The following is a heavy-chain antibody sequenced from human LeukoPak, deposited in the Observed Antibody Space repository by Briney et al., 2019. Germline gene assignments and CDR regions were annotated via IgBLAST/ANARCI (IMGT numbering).Heavy chain of an antibody. CDR3: ARSPDLIAVAGTFDY. Sequence: SETLSLTCTVSGGSISSYYWSWLRQPPGKGLEWIGYIYYSGSTNYNPSLKSRVTISVDTSKNQFSLKLSSVTAADTAVYYCARSPDLIAVAGTFDYWGQGTLVTVSS. J-gene: IGHJ4*02. CDR1: GGSISSYY. V-gene: IGHV4-59*01. D-gene: IGHD6-19*01. CDR2: IYYSGST.